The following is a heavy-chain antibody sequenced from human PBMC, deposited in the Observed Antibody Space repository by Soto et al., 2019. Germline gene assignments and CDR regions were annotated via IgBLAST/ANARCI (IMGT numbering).Heavy chain of an antibody. J-gene: IGHJ4*01. Sequence: SVKVCCKASGSTFTYRYLHWVRQAPGQALEWMGWITPFNGNTNYAQKFQDRVTLTRDRSMSIFYMELSSLRSEDTAMYYCASSAYYYDNSVDYYFDYWGQ. CDR3: ASSAYYYDNSVDYYFDY. V-gene: IGHV1-45*02. CDR1: GSTFTYRY. CDR2: ITPFNGNT. D-gene: IGHD3-22*01.